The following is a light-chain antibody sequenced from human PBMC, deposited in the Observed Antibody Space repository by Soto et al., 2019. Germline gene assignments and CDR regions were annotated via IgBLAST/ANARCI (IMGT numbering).Light chain of an antibody. J-gene: IGLJ3*02. Sequence: QSALTQPASVSGSPGQSITISCTGTSSDIGTYNYVSWYQQHPGKAPKLMIYEVSNRPSGVSNRFSGSKSGNTASLTISGLQAEDEADYYCSSYTSSNTGVFGGGTKLTVL. CDR1: SSDIGTYNY. CDR3: SSYTSSNTGV. CDR2: EVS. V-gene: IGLV2-14*01.